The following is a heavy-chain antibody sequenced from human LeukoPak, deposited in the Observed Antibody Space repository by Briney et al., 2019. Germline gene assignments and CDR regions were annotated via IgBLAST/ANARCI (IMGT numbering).Heavy chain of an antibody. CDR3: AKYNTVTHGGAFDI. V-gene: IGHV3-23*01. CDR1: GFTFSSYA. D-gene: IGHD1-1*01. CDR2: ISGSGGST. Sequence: GGSLRLSCAASGFTFSSYAMSWVRQAPGKGLEWVGDISGSGGSTYYADSVTSQFPISIDNSKNTLYLQINSLRAEDTAVYYCAKYNTVTHGGAFDIWGQGTMVTVSS. J-gene: IGHJ3*02.